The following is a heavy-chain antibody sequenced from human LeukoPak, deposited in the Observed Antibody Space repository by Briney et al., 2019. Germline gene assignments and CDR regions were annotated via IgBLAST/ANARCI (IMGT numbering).Heavy chain of an antibody. CDR2: IYYSRNT. V-gene: IGHV4-59*01. J-gene: IGHJ3*02. Sequence: PSETLSLTCTVSGGSISSYYWSWVRQPPGKGLEWIGYIYYSRNTNYNPSLKSRVTISVDTSKNQFSLKLSSVTAADTAVYYCARVAVAGPFDAFDIWGQGTMVTVSS. CDR3: ARVAVAGPFDAFDI. CDR1: GGSISSYY. D-gene: IGHD6-19*01.